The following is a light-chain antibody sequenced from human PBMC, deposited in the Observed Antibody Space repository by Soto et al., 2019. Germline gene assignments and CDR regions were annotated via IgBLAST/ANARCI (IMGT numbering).Light chain of an antibody. CDR1: QGISNY. CDR2: GAS. J-gene: IGKJ3*01. V-gene: IGKV1-27*01. Sequence: DNQMTQSPSSLSASVGDRVTITCRASQGISNYLAWYQQQPGKVPKLLIYGASTLQSGVPSRFTGSGSGTDFSLTNNGVQPEDVATYYCQKCNSAPFTFGPGTKVDI. CDR3: QKCNSAPFT.